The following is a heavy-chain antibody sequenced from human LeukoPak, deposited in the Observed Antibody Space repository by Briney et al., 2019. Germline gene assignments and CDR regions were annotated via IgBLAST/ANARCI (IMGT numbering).Heavy chain of an antibody. CDR2: IYSSGST. D-gene: IGHD3-10*01. J-gene: IGHJ5*02. CDR3: ASTQSMVRGVINWFDP. Sequence: SETLSLTCTVSGGSINSYFWSWIRQSPGKRLEWIGYIYSSGSTSYSPSLESRVTISVDTSQNHFSLRLTSVTAADTAVYYCASTQSMVRGVINWFDPWGQGTLVTVSS. V-gene: IGHV4-59*01. CDR1: GGSINSYF.